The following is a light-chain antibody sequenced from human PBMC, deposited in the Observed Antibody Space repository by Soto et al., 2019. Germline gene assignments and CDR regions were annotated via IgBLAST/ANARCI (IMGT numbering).Light chain of an antibody. CDR1: QGISNL. CDR2: AAS. J-gene: IGKJ2*01. V-gene: IGKV1-17*01. Sequence: DIQMTQSPSSLSASVGDRVTITCRASQGISNLLGWFQHKPGKAPKRLIYAASSLQGGVPSRFSGSEPGKEFPLTTAGLQPEDFADYYCLQHNTYPYTFGQGTKLEIK. CDR3: LQHNTYPYT.